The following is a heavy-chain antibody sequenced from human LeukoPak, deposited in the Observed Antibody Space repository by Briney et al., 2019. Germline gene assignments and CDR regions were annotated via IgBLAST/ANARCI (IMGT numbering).Heavy chain of an antibody. Sequence: ASVKVSCKSSGYTFTGYYMHWVRQAPGQGLEWMGWINPNSGGTNYAQKFQGRVTMTRDTSISTAYMELSRLRSDDTAVYYCARSQTLGDILTGYYFSGETRPFDYWGQGTLVTVSS. J-gene: IGHJ4*02. D-gene: IGHD3-9*01. CDR3: ARSQTLGDILTGYYFSGETRPFDY. V-gene: IGHV1-2*02. CDR1: GYTFTGYY. CDR2: INPNSGGT.